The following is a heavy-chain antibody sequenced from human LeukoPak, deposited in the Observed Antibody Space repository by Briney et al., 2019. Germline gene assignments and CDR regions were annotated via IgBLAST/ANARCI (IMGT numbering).Heavy chain of an antibody. V-gene: IGHV4-61*02. D-gene: IGHD3-3*01. CDR1: GGSISSGSYY. CDR2: IYTSGST. J-gene: IGHJ4*02. CDR3: ATLDCYDFWSADLCDY. Sequence: KTSETLSLTCTVSGGSISSGSYYWSWIRQPAGKGLEWIGRIYTSGSTNYNPSLKSRVTISVDTSKNQFSLKLSSVTAADTAVYYCATLDCYDFWSADLCDYWGQGTLVTVSS.